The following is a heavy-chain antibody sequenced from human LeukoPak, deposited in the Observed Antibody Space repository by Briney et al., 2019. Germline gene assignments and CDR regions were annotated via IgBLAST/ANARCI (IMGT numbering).Heavy chain of an antibody. J-gene: IGHJ6*02. D-gene: IGHD3-10*01. Sequence: GGSLRLSCAASGFTFSSYAMSWVRQAPGKGLEWVSAISGSGGNTYYADSVKGRFTISRDSSKSTLYLQMNSLRAEDTALYYCAKSTARFGGSYYYYGMDVWGQGATVTVSS. V-gene: IGHV3-23*01. CDR2: ISGSGGNT. CDR1: GFTFSSYA. CDR3: AKSTARFGGSYYYYGMDV.